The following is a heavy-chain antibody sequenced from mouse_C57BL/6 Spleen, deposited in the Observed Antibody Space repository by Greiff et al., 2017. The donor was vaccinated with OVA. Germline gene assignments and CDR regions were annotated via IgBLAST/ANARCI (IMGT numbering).Heavy chain of an antibody. J-gene: IGHJ2*01. V-gene: IGHV1-52*01. CDR2: IDPSDSET. Sequence: QVQLQQPGAELVRPGSSVKLSCKASGYTFTSYWMHWVKQRPIQGLEWIGNIDPSDSETHYNQKFKDKATLTVDKSSSTAYMQLSSLTSEDSAVYYCARGEVDYYGSSFYYFDYWGQGTTLTVSS. CDR3: ARGEVDYYGSSFYYFDY. D-gene: IGHD1-1*01. CDR1: GYTFTSYW.